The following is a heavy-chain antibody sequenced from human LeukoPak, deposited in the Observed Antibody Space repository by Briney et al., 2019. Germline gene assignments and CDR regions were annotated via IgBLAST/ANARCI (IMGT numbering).Heavy chain of an antibody. D-gene: IGHD3-22*01. CDR2: INHSGST. V-gene: IGHV4-34*01. J-gene: IGHJ4*02. CDR1: GGSFSGYY. CDR3: ARHLRRYYYDSSGCWDY. Sequence: PSETLSLTCAVYGGSFSGYYWSWIRQPPGKGLEWIGEINHSGSTNYNPSLKSRVTISVDTSKNQFSLKLSSVTAADTAVYYCARHLRRYYYDSSGCWDYWGQGTLVTVSS.